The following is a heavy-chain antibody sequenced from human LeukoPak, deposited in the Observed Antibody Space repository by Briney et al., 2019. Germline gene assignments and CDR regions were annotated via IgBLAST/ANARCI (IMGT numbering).Heavy chain of an antibody. D-gene: IGHD3-22*01. CDR1: GFTFSSYA. CDR2: ISGSGGST. CDR3: AKDLLGAYYYDSSGFDY. J-gene: IGHJ4*02. Sequence: PGGSLRLSCAASGFTFSSYAMSWVRQAPGKGLEWVSAISGSGGSTYYADSVKGRFTTSRDNFKNTLYLQMNSLRAEDTAVYYCAKDLLGAYYYDSSGFDYWGQGTLVTVSS. V-gene: IGHV3-23*01.